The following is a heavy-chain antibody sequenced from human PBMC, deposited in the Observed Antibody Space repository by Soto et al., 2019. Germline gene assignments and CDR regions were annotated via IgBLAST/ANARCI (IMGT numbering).Heavy chain of an antibody. CDR2: IFWSGHT. D-gene: IGHD2-15*01. Sequence: QITLKDSGPPLVKRTETLTLTCTFSGFSLSTNGQGVGWIRQPPGKALGWLGVIFWSGHTRYTTSPQSRLTVTMDTSKNQVVLTMATMATVDTGPYFWAHSSADRWNASDICGHGSMVTVSS. J-gene: IGHJ3*02. V-gene: IGHV2-5*01. CDR1: GFSLSTNGQG. CDR3: AHSSADRWNASDI.